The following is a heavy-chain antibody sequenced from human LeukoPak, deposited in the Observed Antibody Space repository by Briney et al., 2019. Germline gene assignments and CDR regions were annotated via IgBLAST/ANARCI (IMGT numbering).Heavy chain of an antibody. J-gene: IGHJ6*03. CDR3: ARGPMRLSGQTYYYYYYMDV. CDR1: GYTFTSYD. V-gene: IGHV1-8*03. CDR2: TNPNSGNT. Sequence: GASVKVSCKASGYTFTSYDINWVRQATGQGLEWMGWTNPNSGNTGYAQKFQGRVTITRNTSISTAYMELSSLRSEDTAVYYCARGPMRLSGQTYYYYYYMDVWGKGTTVTVSS.